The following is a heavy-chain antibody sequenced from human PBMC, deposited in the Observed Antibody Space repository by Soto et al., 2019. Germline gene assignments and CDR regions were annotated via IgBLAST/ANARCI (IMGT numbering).Heavy chain of an antibody. D-gene: IGHD2-8*01. CDR2: ISYDGSNK. V-gene: IGHV3-30-3*01. J-gene: IGHJ6*03. CDR1: GFTFSSYA. CDR3: AKSRYCTNGVCYGYYYYYMDV. Sequence: GGSLRLSCAASGFTFSSYAMHWVRQAPGKGLEWVAVISYDGSNKYYADSVKGRFTISRDNSKNTLYLQMNSLRAEDTAVYYCAKSRYCTNGVCYGYYYYYMDVWGKGTTVTVSS.